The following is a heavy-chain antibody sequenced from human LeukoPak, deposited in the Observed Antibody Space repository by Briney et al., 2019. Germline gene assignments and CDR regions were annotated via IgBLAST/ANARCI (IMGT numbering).Heavy chain of an antibody. CDR3: AKPSRARYYYYGMDV. Sequence: TGGSLRLSCVASGFSFRDYWMSWVRQAPGKGLEWVADITPDGSGKTYVDSVKGRFTISRDNAKNSLYLQMNSLRAEDTALYYCAKPSRARYYYYGMDVWGQGTTVTVSS. J-gene: IGHJ6*02. CDR1: GFSFRDYW. V-gene: IGHV3-7*03. CDR2: ITPDGSGK.